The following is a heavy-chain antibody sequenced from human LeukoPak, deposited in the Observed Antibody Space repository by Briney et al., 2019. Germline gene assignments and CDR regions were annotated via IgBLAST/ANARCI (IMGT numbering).Heavy chain of an antibody. Sequence: GGSLRLSCAASGFTFSSYAMSWVRQAPGKGLEWVSGIRGSGTTTYYADSVKGRFTVSRDNSKNTLYLQMNSLRAEDTAVYYCAKDGALGVVVAASSSYYYYYGMDVWGQGTTVTVSS. J-gene: IGHJ6*02. CDR2: IRGSGTTT. V-gene: IGHV3-23*01. D-gene: IGHD2-15*01. CDR3: AKDGALGVVVAASSSYYYYYGMDV. CDR1: GFTFSSYA.